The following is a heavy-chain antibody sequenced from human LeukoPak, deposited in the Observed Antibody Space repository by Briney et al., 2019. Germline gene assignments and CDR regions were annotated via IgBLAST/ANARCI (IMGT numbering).Heavy chain of an antibody. D-gene: IGHD3-22*01. Sequence: PSETLSLTCTVSGGSISSSSYYWGWIRQPPGKGLEWIGSIYYSGSTYYNPSLKSRVTISVDTSKNQFSLKLSSVTAADTAVYYCARSMIVVVMGEAWFDPWGQGTLVTVSS. J-gene: IGHJ5*02. CDR3: ARSMIVVVMGEAWFDP. CDR2: IYYSGST. CDR1: GGSISSSSYY. V-gene: IGHV4-39*07.